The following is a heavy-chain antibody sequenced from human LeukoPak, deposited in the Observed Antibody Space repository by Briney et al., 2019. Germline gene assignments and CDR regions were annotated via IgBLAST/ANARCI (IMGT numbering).Heavy chain of an antibody. D-gene: IGHD3-3*01. J-gene: IGHJ3*02. V-gene: IGHV3-53*01. Sequence: GGSLRLSCAASGFTVSSDYMSWVRQAPGKGLEWVSLIYAGGSTYYADSVKGRFTISRDNSKNTLYLQMNSLRAEDTAVYYCAKDTYYDFWSGYYGNDAFDIWGQGTMVTVSS. CDR2: IYAGGST. CDR1: GFTVSSDY. CDR3: AKDTYYDFWSGYYGNDAFDI.